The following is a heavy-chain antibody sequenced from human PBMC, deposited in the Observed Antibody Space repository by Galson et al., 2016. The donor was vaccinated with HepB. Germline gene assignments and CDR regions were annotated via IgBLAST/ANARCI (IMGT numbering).Heavy chain of an antibody. CDR3: AKDAPKVVGFTLWYLDL. CDR1: GFTFSTYG. CDR2: ISWNSART. V-gene: IGHV3-9*01. D-gene: IGHD2-2*01. Sequence: SLRLSCAASGFTFSTYGMHWVRQAPGKGLEWVSGISWNSARTGYADSVKGRFTISRDNAKNSLYLQMNSLRPEDTALYYCAKDAPKVVGFTLWYLDLWGRGTLVTASS. J-gene: IGHJ2*01.